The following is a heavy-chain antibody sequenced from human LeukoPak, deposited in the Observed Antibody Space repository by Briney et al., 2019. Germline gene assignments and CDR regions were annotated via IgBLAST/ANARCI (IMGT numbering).Heavy chain of an antibody. J-gene: IGHJ6*02. D-gene: IGHD3-22*01. V-gene: IGHV1-46*01. CDR1: GYTFTSYY. CDR3: ARAQMIVVWYYYGMDV. CDR2: INPSGGST. Sequence: GASVKVSCKASGYTFTSYYMHWVRQAPGQGLEWMGIINPSGGSTSYAQKFQGRVTMTRDTSTSTAYMELRSLRSDDTAVYYCARAQMIVVWYYYGMDVWGQGTTVTVSS.